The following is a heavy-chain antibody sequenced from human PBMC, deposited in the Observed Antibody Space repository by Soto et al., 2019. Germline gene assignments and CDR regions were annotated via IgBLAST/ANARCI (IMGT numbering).Heavy chain of an antibody. CDR2: INPNSGGT. Sequence: GASVKVSCKASGYTFTGYYMHWVRQAPGQGLEWMGWINPNSGGTNYAQKFQGWVTMTRDTSISTAYMELSRLRSDDTAVYYCAREYSSSARYYYGMDVWGQGTTVTVS. CDR3: AREYSSSARYYYGMDV. CDR1: GYTFTGYY. J-gene: IGHJ6*02. V-gene: IGHV1-2*04. D-gene: IGHD6-6*01.